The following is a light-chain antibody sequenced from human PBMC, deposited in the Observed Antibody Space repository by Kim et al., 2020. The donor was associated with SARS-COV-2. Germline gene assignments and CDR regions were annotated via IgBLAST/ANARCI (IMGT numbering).Light chain of an antibody. CDR1: SLRSYY. J-gene: IGLJ2*01. CDR2: GKN. CDR3: KSRGTSGNVV. Sequence: SSELTQDPAVYVALGQTVRITCRGDSLRSYYATWYQQKPGQAPVLVIYGKNNRPSGIPDRFSGSSSGNTASLTITGAQAEDEADYYCKSRGTSGNVVFGGGTQLTVL. V-gene: IGLV3-19*01.